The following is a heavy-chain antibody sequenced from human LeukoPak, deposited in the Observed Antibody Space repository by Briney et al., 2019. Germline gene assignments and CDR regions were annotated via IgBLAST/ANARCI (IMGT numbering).Heavy chain of an antibody. CDR3: AKTSGSYYLDYFDY. J-gene: IGHJ4*02. CDR1: GFPFSSYW. V-gene: IGHV3-53*01. Sequence: GGSLRLSCVASGFPFSSYWMTWVRQAPGKGLEWVSVIYCGGSTYYADSVKGRFTISRDNSKNTLYLQMNSLRAEDTAVYYCAKTSGSYYLDYFDYWGQGTLVTVSS. D-gene: IGHD3-10*01. CDR2: IYCGGST.